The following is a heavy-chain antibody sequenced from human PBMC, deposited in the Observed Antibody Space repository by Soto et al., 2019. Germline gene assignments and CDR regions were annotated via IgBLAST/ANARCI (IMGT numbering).Heavy chain of an antibody. Sequence: GGSLRLSCAASGLTLSNYWMNWVRPAPGKGLEWVANINQDGSGKYYVDSVKGRFTISRDNAKNSLYLQMDSLRAEDTALYYFARALTTVASFWGQGTLVTVSS. V-gene: IGHV3-7*01. D-gene: IGHD2-2*01. CDR3: ARALTTVASF. CDR2: INQDGSGK. J-gene: IGHJ4*02. CDR1: GLTLSNYW.